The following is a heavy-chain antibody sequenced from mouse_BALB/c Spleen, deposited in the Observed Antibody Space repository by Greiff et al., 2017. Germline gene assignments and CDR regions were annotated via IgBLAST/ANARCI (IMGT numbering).Heavy chain of an antibody. D-gene: IGHD1-2*01. CDR2: IYPGDGDT. CDR1: GYAFSSYW. CDR3: ARRAATSYWYFDV. V-gene: IGHV1-80*01. Sequence: QVQLKESGAELVRPGSSVKISCKASGYAFSSYWMNWVKQRPGQGLEWIGQIYPGDGDTNYNGKFKGKATLTADKSSSTAYMQLSSLTSEDSAVYFCARRAATSYWYFDVWGAGTTVTVSS. J-gene: IGHJ1*01.